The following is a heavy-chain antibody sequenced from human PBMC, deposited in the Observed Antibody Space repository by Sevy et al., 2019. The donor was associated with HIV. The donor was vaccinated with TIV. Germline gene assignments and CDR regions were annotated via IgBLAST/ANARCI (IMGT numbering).Heavy chain of an antibody. D-gene: IGHD2-2*01. CDR2: INPNSGST. J-gene: IGHJ4*02. CDR1: GYTFTGYY. Sequence: ASVKVSCKASGYTFTGYYMHWVRQAPGQGLEWMGWINPNSGSTNYAQKFQGRVTMTRDTSISTAYMELSRLRSDDTAVYYCARARRYCSSTSCPLGYYFDYWGQGTLVTVSS. V-gene: IGHV1-2*02. CDR3: ARARRYCSSTSCPLGYYFDY.